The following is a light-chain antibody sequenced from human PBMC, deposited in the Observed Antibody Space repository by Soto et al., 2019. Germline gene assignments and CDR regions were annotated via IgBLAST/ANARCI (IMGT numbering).Light chain of an antibody. CDR1: QSVSSTY. CDR3: QSYCSSSDI. J-gene: IGKJ2*01. Sequence: EIVLTQSPGTLSLSPGERATLSCMASQSVSSTYLAWYQQNHGQAPRLLIYGASSRATGIPDRFSGSGSGTDFSLSNSRREPEDFAGYGCQSYCSSSDIFGQGAKRVIK. CDR2: GAS. V-gene: IGKV3-20*01.